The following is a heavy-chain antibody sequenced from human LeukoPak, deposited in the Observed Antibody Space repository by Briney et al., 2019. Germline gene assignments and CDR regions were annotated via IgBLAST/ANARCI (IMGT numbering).Heavy chain of an antibody. J-gene: IGHJ4*02. CDR2: ISYDGSNK. D-gene: IGHD3-9*01. V-gene: IGHV3-30-3*01. Sequence: GGSLRLSCAASGFTFSSYAMHWVRQAPGKGLEWVAVISYDGSNKYYADSVKGRFTISRDNSKNTLYLQMNSLRAEDTAVYYCAREDDILTDGPLFDYWGQGTLVTVSS. CDR1: GFTFSSYA. CDR3: AREDDILTDGPLFDY.